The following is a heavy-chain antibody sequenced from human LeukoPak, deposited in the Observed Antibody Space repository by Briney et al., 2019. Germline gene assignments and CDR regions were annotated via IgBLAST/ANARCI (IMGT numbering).Heavy chain of an antibody. CDR3: VRIRPEMATIPKAVVNWFDP. J-gene: IGHJ5*02. CDR2: INHSGST. D-gene: IGHD5-24*01. Sequence: PSETLSLTCTVSGASISSSSYYWSWIRQPPGKGLEWIGEINHSGSTNYNPSLKSRVTISVDTSKNQFSLKLSSVTAADTAVYYCVRIRPEMATIPKAVVNWFDPWGQGTLVTVSS. CDR1: GASISSSSYY. V-gene: IGHV4-39*07.